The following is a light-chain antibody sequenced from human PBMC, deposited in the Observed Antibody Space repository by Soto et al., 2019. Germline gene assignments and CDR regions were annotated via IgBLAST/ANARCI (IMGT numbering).Light chain of an antibody. J-gene: IGKJ1*01. CDR3: QQSYNGPRT. Sequence: DIVMTQSPDSLAVSLGERATINCKSSQSLLYNVNNKNYLAWYQKKPGQPPKLLIYWASTRESGVPHRFSGSGSGTDFTLTSSSLQAEDVAFYYCQQSYNGPRTFGQGTKVEIK. CDR2: WAS. V-gene: IGKV4-1*01. CDR1: QSLLYNVNNKNY.